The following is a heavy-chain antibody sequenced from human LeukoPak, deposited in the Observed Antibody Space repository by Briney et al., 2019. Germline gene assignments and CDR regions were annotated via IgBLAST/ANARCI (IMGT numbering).Heavy chain of an antibody. CDR2: IYYSGST. CDR3: ARVLGYCSGGGCSEYFQH. D-gene: IGHD2-15*01. CDR1: GGSISSDY. V-gene: IGHV4-59*01. Sequence: SETLSLTCTVSGGSISSDYWCWIRQPPGKGLEWIGYIYYSGSTNYNPSLRSRVTISVDTSKNQFSLKLSSVTAADTTVYYCARVLGYCSGGGCSEYFQHWGQGTLVTVSS. J-gene: IGHJ1*01.